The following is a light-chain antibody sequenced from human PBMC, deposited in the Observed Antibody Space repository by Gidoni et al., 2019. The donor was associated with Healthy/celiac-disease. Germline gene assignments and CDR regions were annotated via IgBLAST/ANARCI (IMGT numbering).Light chain of an antibody. CDR3: DARDSSGTHVV. Sequence: SSELTQDPAVSVALVHQVMITCQGDSLRSYYANWFQQKARQATVLVIYGKNNRPSGIPERVSGSSSGNTASVTITGAQAEDDADYYCDARDSSGTHVVFGGGTKLTVL. J-gene: IGLJ3*02. V-gene: IGLV3-19*01. CDR1: SLRSYY. CDR2: GKN.